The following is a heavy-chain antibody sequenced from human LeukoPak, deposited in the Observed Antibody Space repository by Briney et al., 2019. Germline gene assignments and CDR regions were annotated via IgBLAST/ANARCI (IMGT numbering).Heavy chain of an antibody. CDR3: AKDTGPPQGYYYYGMDV. V-gene: IGHV3-30*18. Sequence: PGGSLRLSCAASGFTFSSYGMHWVRQAPGKGLEWVAVISYDGSNKYYADSVKGRFTISRDNSKTTLYLQMNSLKAEDTAVYSSAKDTGPPQGYYYYGMDVWGQGTTVTVSS. CDR1: GFTFSSYG. J-gene: IGHJ6*02. D-gene: IGHD2-8*02. CDR2: ISYDGSNK.